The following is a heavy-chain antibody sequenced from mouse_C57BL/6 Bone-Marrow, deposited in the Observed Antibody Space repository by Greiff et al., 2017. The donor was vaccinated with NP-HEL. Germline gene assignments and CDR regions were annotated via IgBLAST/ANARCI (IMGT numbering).Heavy chain of an antibody. V-gene: IGHV5-15*01. CDR2: ISNLAYSI. J-gene: IGHJ4*01. CDR3: ARRGNYGSSYYAMDY. Sequence: EVKLMESGGGLVQPGGSLKLSCAASGFTFSDYGMAWVRQAPRKGPEWVAFISNLAYSIYYADTVTGRFTISRENAKNTLYLEMSSLRSEDTAMYYCARRGNYGSSYYAMDYWGQGTSVTVSS. CDR1: GFTFSDYG. D-gene: IGHD1-1*01.